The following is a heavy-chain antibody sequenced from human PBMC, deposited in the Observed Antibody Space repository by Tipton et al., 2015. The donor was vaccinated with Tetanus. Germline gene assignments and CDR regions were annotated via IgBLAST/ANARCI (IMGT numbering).Heavy chain of an antibody. J-gene: IGHJ4*02. Sequence: TLPLTCSVSGGSLRSGDSNWSWIRQPPGKGLEWLAYVSSSGATNSNYYLKGRITISRDTSKNQFSLKLASVTAADTAVYFCARANYDFSKKGPFDSWGQGSLVIVSA. CDR1: GGSLRSGDSN. CDR3: ARANYDFSKKGPFDS. D-gene: IGHD3-3*01. CDR2: VSSSGAT. V-gene: IGHV4-61*08.